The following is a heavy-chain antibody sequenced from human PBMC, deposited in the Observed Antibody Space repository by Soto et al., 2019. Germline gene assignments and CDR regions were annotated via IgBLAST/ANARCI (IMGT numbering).Heavy chain of an antibody. Sequence: ASVKVSCKASGYTFTSYSITWVRQAPGQGLEWMGWISAHNGNTKYAQKLQGRVTMTTDTSTSTAYMEVRSLRSDDTAVYYCARDTAMALPDAWGQGTLVTGSS. V-gene: IGHV1-18*01. CDR2: ISAHNGNT. D-gene: IGHD5-18*01. J-gene: IGHJ4*02. CDR1: GYTFTSYS. CDR3: ARDTAMALPDA.